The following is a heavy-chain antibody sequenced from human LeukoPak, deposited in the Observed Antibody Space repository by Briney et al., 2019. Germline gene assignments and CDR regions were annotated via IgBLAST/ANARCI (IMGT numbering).Heavy chain of an antibody. CDR3: ARDGSPCNWNYGDAFDI. D-gene: IGHD1-7*01. Sequence: PGGSLRLSCAASGFTFSSYGMHWVRQAPGKGLEWVAVIWYDGSNKYYADSVKGRFTISRDNSKNTLYLQMNSLRAEDTAVYYCARDGSPCNWNYGDAFDIWGQGTMVTVSS. V-gene: IGHV3-33*01. J-gene: IGHJ3*02. CDR1: GFTFSSYG. CDR2: IWYDGSNK.